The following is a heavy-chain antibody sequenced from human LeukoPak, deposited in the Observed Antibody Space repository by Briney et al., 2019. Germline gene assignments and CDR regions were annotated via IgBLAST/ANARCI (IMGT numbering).Heavy chain of an antibody. D-gene: IGHD3-22*01. J-gene: IGHJ4*02. CDR3: ASEDYDSSGYYSFFDY. V-gene: IGHV3-30-3*01. Sequence: GRSLRLSCAASGFTFSNYAMHWVRQAPGKGLEWVALISYDGSNKYYADSVKGRFTISRDNSKNTLYLQMNSLRAEDTAVYYYASEDYDSSGYYSFFDYWGQGTLVTVSS. CDR1: GFTFSNYA. CDR2: ISYDGSNK.